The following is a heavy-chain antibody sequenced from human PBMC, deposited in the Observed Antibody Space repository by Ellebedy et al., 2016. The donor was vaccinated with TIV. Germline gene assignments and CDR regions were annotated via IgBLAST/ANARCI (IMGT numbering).Heavy chain of an antibody. D-gene: IGHD2-21*01. CDR3: ARVDGDCSSCYYYGMDV. V-gene: IGHV1-3*01. CDR1: GYTFSSFA. Sequence: AASVKVSCKASGYTFSSFAMYWVRQAPGQRLEWMCWIHVGNGDTKYSQKFQGRVTITRDTSASTAYMELRSLRFEDTAVYYCARVDGDCSSCYYYGMDVWGQGTTVTVSS. CDR2: IHVGNGDT. J-gene: IGHJ6*02.